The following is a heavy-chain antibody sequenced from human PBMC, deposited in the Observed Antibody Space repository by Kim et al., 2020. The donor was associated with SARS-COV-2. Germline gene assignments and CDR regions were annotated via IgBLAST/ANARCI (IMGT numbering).Heavy chain of an antibody. Sequence: SETLSLTCAVYGGSFSGYYWSWIRQPPGKGLEWIGEINHSGSTNYNPSLKSRVTISVDTSKNQFSLKLSAVTAADTAVYYCARGGPNWGEDYWGQGTLVT. CDR3: ARGGPNWGEDY. CDR2: INHSGST. D-gene: IGHD7-27*01. CDR1: GGSFSGYY. V-gene: IGHV4-34*01. J-gene: IGHJ4*02.